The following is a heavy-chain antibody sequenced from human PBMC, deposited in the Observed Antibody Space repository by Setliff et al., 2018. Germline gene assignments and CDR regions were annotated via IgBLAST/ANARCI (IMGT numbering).Heavy chain of an antibody. V-gene: IGHV4-39*01. Sequence: SETLSLTCTVSGGSVSSSSYYWGWIRQPPGKGLEWIGTIYYSGTTYYSPSLKSRLTISVDTSKNLFSLKLSSVTTADTAVYYCARHYGGGYKHFDYWGQGTLVTVSS. CDR2: IYYSGTT. D-gene: IGHD5-12*01. J-gene: IGHJ4*02. CDR1: GGSVSSSSYY. CDR3: ARHYGGGYKHFDY.